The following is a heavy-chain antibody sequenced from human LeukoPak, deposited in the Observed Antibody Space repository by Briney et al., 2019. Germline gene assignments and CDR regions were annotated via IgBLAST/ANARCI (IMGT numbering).Heavy chain of an antibody. D-gene: IGHD3-10*02. CDR2: IDTAGDT. CDR1: GFTFSTYD. Sequence: GGSLRLSCAASGFTFSTYDMHWVRHATGKGLEWVSAIDTAGDTYYPDSVKGRFTISRENAKNSLYLQMNSLRAEDTAVYYCAELGITMIGGVWGKGTTVTISS. V-gene: IGHV3-13*01. J-gene: IGHJ6*04. CDR3: AELGITMIGGV.